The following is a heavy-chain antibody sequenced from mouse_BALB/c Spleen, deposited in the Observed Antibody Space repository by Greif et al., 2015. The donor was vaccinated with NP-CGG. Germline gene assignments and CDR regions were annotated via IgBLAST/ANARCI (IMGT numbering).Heavy chain of an antibody. J-gene: IGHJ2*01. V-gene: IGHV1-7*01. CDR2: INPSTGYT. CDR3: ARAWSPPYFDY. D-gene: IGHD1-1*02. CDR1: GYTFTSYW. Sequence: VQLQESGAELAKPGASVKMSCKASGYTFTSYWMHWVKQRPGQGLEWIGYINPSTGYTEYNQKFKDKATLTADKSSSTAYMQLSSLTSEDSAVYYCARAWSPPYFDYWGQGTTLTVSS.